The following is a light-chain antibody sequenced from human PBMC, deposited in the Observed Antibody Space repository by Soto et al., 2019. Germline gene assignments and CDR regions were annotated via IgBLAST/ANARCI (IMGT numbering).Light chain of an antibody. CDR2: GTS. J-gene: IGKJ1*01. CDR1: QSVTNSF. V-gene: IGKV3-20*01. Sequence: EIVLAQSPGTLSLSPGERATLSCRASQSVTNSFLAWYQQKPGQAPRLLIYGTSIRATGIPDRFSGSGSGTDFTLTITRLEPEDFAVYYCQRFGTSPPWTFGQGTKVDIK. CDR3: QRFGTSPPWT.